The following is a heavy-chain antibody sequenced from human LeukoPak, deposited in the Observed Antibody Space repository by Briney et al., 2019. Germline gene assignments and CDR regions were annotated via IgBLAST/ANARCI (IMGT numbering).Heavy chain of an antibody. D-gene: IGHD6-19*01. CDR3: AKDISVLRIAVAGRAFDY. CDR2: ISWNSGSI. V-gene: IGHV3-9*01. Sequence: PGGSLRLSCAASGFTFDDDAMHWVRQAPGKGLEWVSGISWNSGSIGYADSVKGRFTISRDNAKNSLYLQMNSLRAEDTALYYCAKDISVLRIAVAGRAFDYWGQGTLVTVSS. J-gene: IGHJ4*02. CDR1: GFTFDDDA.